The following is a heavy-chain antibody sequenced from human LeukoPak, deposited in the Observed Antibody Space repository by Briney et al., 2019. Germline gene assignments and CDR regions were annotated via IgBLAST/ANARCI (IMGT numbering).Heavy chain of an antibody. V-gene: IGHV3-21*06. CDR1: GFTFSGYN. CDR2: ISATSSYI. CDR3: ARGGGDLDY. Sequence: GGSLRPSCAASGFTFSGYNMNWVRQAPGKGLEWVSFISATSSYIYYANSVKGRFTISRDNAKNSLYLQMNSLRAEDTAVYYCARGGGDLDYWGQGTLVTVAS. J-gene: IGHJ4*02. D-gene: IGHD2-21*02.